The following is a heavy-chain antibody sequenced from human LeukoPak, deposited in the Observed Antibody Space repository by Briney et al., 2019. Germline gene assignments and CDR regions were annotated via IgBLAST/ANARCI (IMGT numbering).Heavy chain of an antibody. CDR1: GFTFSSYA. Sequence: SGGSLRLSCAASGFTFSSYAMHWVRQAPGKGLEYVSAISSNGGSTYYANSVKGRFTISRDNSKNTLYLQMNSLRAEDTAVYYCARGDNARGYSYGPSVYWGQGTLVTVSS. CDR3: ARGDNARGYSYGPSVY. CDR2: ISSNGGST. D-gene: IGHD5-18*01. J-gene: IGHJ4*02. V-gene: IGHV3-64*01.